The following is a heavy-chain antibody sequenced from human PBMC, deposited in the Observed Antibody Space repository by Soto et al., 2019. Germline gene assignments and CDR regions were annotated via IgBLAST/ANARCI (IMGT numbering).Heavy chain of an antibody. J-gene: IGHJ4*02. V-gene: IGHV3-9*01. CDR2: INWNGDAT. CDR3: ANLPLYGSGFDC. CDR1: GFTFDDYA. D-gene: IGHD3-10*01. Sequence: EVQLVESGEGLVQPGRSLRLSCAASGFTFDDYAIHWVRQAPGKGLEWVSGINWNGDATGYADSVKGRFTISRDNAKNSLYLQMNSLTTEDTAVYYCANLPLYGSGFDCWGQGTLVTVSS.